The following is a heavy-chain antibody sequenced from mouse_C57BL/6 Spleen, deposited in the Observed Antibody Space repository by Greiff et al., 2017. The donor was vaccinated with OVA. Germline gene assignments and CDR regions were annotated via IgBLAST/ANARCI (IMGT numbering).Heavy chain of an antibody. CDR2: IHPNSGST. J-gene: IGHJ4*01. CDR3: ARWDYYGNYDAMYY. V-gene: IGHV1-64*01. Sequence: VQLQQPGAELVKPGASVKLSCKASGYTFTSYWMHWVKQRPGQGLEWIGMIHPNSGSTNYNEKFKSKATLTVDKSSSTAYMQLSSLTSEDSAVYYCARWDYYGNYDAMYYWGQGTSVTVSS. D-gene: IGHD2-1*01. CDR1: GYTFTSYW.